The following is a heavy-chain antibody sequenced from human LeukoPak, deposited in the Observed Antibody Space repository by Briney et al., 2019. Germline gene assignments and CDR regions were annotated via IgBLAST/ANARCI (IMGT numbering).Heavy chain of an antibody. CDR2: MSPNSGNT. CDR3: ARAGYDILTGYYDYYYYGMDV. Sequence: ASVKVSCKASGYTFTSYGFNWVRQATGQRPEWMGWMSPNSGNTGYAQKFQGRVTITADESTSTAYMELSSLRSEDTAVYYCARAGYDILTGYYDYYYYGMDVWGQGTTVTVSS. J-gene: IGHJ6*02. CDR1: GYTFTSYG. V-gene: IGHV1-8*01. D-gene: IGHD3-9*01.